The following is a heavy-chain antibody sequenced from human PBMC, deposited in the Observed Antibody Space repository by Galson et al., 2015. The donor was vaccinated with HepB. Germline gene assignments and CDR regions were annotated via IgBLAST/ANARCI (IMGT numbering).Heavy chain of an antibody. CDR2: ISDGGIRT. V-gene: IGHV3-23*01. D-gene: IGHD6-19*01. Sequence: SLRLSCADSGFTFSSYAMSWVRQAPGKGLQWVSTISDGGIRTLYADSVKGRFTISRDNSKDTLYLQMNSLRAEDTAAYYCARIVAVATAYWGQGTLVTVSS. J-gene: IGHJ4*02. CDR1: GFTFSSYA. CDR3: ARIVAVATAY.